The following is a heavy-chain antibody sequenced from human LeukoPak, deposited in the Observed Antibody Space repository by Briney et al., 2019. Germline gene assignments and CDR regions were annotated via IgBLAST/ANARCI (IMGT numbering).Heavy chain of an antibody. CDR1: GYTFTCYY. J-gene: IGHJ3*02. V-gene: IGHV1-46*01. Sequence: VSSVTVSCMASGYTFTCYYMHWVRQARGQGLEWMGIINPSGGSTSYVQKFQGRVTMTRDTSTSTVYMELSSLRSEDTAVYYCARAAAAGTSAFDIWGQGTMVTVSS. D-gene: IGHD6-13*01. CDR3: ARAAAAGTSAFDI. CDR2: INPSGGST.